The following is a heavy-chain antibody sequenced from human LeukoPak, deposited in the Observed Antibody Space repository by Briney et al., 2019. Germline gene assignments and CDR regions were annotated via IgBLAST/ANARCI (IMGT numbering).Heavy chain of an antibody. CDR2: ISAYNGNT. J-gene: IGHJ4*02. V-gene: IGHV1-18*01. Sequence: GASVKVSCKASGYTFTSYGISWVRQAPGQGLEWMGWISAYNGNTNYAQKLQGRVTMTTDTSTSTAYMELRKLRSDDTAVCYCARDARPCGGDCYQDYWGQGTLVTVSS. D-gene: IGHD2-21*02. CDR1: GYTFTSYG. CDR3: ARDARPCGGDCYQDY.